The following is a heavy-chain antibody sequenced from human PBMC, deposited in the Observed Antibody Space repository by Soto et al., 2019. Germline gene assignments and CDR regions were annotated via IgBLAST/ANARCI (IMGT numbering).Heavy chain of an antibody. J-gene: IGHJ4*02. Sequence: SETLSLTCAVYGGSFSGYYWSWIRQPPGKGLEWIGEINHSGSTNYNPPLKSRVTISVDTSKNQFSLKLSSVTAADTAVYYCARAAQFARIFDYWGQGTLVTVSS. CDR3: ARAAQFARIFDY. V-gene: IGHV4-34*01. CDR1: GGSFSGYY. CDR2: INHSGST. D-gene: IGHD6-6*01.